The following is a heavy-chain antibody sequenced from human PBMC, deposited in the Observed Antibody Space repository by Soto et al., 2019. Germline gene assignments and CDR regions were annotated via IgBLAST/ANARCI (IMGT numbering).Heavy chain of an antibody. D-gene: IGHD6-19*01. CDR1: VCTLSSGA. Sequence: SVQVSFQASVCTLSSGAISWVRQAPGQGLEWMGGISPIFGTANYAQKFQGRVTITADKSTSTAYMELSSLRSEDTAVYYCARGGEHQPGGGWYRMGYYFDYWGQGTLVTVSS. J-gene: IGHJ4*02. CDR3: ARGGEHQPGGGWYRMGYYFDY. V-gene: IGHV1-69*06. CDR2: ISPIFGTA.